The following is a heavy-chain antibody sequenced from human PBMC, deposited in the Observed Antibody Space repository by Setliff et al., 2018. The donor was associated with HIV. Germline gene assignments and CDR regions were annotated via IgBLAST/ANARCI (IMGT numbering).Heavy chain of an antibody. CDR3: APRHHKYGFL. V-gene: IGHV4-38-2*01. J-gene: IGHJ4*02. CDR2: IYHSGST. CDR1: GGSISSYY. Sequence: SETLSLTCAVSGGSISSYYWGWIRQPPGKGLEWIGSIYHSGSTYYNPSLKTRVTISVDTSKNQFSLKLSSVTAADTALYYCAPRHHKYGFLWGQGTLVTVSS. D-gene: IGHD3-10*01.